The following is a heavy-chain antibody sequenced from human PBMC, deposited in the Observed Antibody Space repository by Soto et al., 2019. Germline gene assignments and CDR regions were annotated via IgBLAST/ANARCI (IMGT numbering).Heavy chain of an antibody. J-gene: IGHJ6*02. CDR3: ARCDGMDV. CDR2: IYSGGST. V-gene: IGHV3-53*01. CDR1: GFTLSSYA. Sequence: PGGSLRLSCAASGFTLSSYAMSWVRQAPGKGLEWVSVIYSGGSTYYADSVEGRFTISRDNSKNTLYLQMNSLRAEDTAVYYCARCDGMDVWGQGTTVTVSS.